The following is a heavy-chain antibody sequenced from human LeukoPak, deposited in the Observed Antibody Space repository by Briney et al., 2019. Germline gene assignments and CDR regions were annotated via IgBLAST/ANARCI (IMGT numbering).Heavy chain of an antibody. V-gene: IGHV3-23*01. Sequence: PGGSLRLSCAASGFTFSSYAMSWVRQAPGKGLEWVSAISGGSTYYADSVKGRFTISRDDSKNTLYLQMNSLRAEDTAVYYCAKPLSGYDKRGTFDYWGQGTLVTVSS. CDR2: ISGGST. CDR1: GFTFSSYA. J-gene: IGHJ4*02. D-gene: IGHD5-12*01. CDR3: AKPLSGYDKRGTFDY.